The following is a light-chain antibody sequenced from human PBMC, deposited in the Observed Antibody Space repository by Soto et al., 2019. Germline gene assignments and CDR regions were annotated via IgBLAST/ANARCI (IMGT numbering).Light chain of an antibody. CDR3: YQYGSWT. CDR2: GTS. Sequence: EIVLTQSPGTLSVSPGERATLSCRASQTISSNYLAWYQQKPVQAPSLLIYGTSSRATGIPDSFSRSASGKAFTLTIMTLATVDSAIDYCYQYGSWTFGQGAKVEIK. J-gene: IGKJ1*01. CDR1: QTISSNY. V-gene: IGKV3-20*01.